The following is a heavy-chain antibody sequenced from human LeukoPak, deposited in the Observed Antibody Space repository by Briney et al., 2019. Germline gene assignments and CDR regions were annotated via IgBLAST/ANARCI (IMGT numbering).Heavy chain of an antibody. CDR1: PGSISNYY. CDR3: AKSNGYGLVDI. Sequence: SETLSLTCTVSPGSISNYYWGWIRQPPGKGLEWIGNIFYSGSTYYSPSLRSRVTISLDTSRNQFSLKLNSVTAADTAVYYCAKSNGYGLVDIWGQGTMVTVSS. V-gene: IGHV4-39*07. CDR2: IFYSGST. J-gene: IGHJ3*02. D-gene: IGHD3-10*01.